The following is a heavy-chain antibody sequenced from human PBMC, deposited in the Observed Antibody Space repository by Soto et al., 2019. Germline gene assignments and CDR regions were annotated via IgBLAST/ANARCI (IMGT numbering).Heavy chain of an antibody. V-gene: IGHV3-74*01. CDR2: INSDGSST. CDR3: AAEWNYYYGMDV. D-gene: IGHD5-12*01. CDR1: GFTFSSYW. J-gene: IGHJ6*02. Sequence: EVQLVESGGGLVQPGGSLRLSCAASGFTFSSYWMHWVRQAPGKGLVWVSRINSDGSSTSYADSVKGRFTISRDNAKNTLYLQMNSLRAEDTAVYYCAAEWNYYYGMDVWGQGTTVTVSS.